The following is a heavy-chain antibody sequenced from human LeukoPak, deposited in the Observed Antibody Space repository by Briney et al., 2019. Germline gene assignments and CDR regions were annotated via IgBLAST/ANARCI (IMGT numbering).Heavy chain of an antibody. CDR1: GYTFTSYA. CDR3: ARAGKNYFDSSGYLSNPFDY. CDR2: INAGNGNT. Sequence: ASVKVSCKASGYTFTSYAMHWVRQAPGQRLEWMGWINAGNGNTKYSQKFQGRVTITRDTSASTAYMELSSLRSEDTAVYYCARAGKNYFDSSGYLSNPFDYWGQGTLVTVSS. J-gene: IGHJ4*02. V-gene: IGHV1-3*01. D-gene: IGHD3-22*01.